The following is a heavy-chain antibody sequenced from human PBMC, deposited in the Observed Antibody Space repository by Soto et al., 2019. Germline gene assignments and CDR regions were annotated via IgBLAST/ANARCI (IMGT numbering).Heavy chain of an antibody. J-gene: IGHJ3*02. CDR1: GFTFSSYG. CDR2: ISYDGSNK. D-gene: IGHD3-22*01. Sequence: QVQLVESGGGVVQPGRSLRLSCAASGFTFSSYGMHWVRQAPGKGLEWVAVISYDGSNKYYADSVKGRFTISRDNSKNTLYLQMNSLRAEVTAVYYCAKSDLTMLVVGAFDIWGQGTMVTVSS. V-gene: IGHV3-30*18. CDR3: AKSDLTMLVVGAFDI.